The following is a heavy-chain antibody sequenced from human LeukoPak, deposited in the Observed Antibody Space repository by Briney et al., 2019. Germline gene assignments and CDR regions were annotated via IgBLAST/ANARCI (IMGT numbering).Heavy chain of an antibody. CDR3: ARGNVDTPMRVLMQGKRYYYYYYMDV. V-gene: IGHV4-31*03. Sequence: SETLSLTCTVSGGSISSGGYYWSWIRQHPGKGLEWIGYIYYSGSTYYNPSLKSRVTISVDTSKNQFSLKLSSVTAADTAVYYCARGNVDTPMRVLMQGKRYYYYYYMDVWGKGTTVTVSS. CDR1: GGSISSGGYY. D-gene: IGHD5-18*01. CDR2: IYYSGST. J-gene: IGHJ6*03.